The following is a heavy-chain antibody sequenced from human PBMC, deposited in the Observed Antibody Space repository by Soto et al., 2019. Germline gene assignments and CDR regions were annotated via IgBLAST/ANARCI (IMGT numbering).Heavy chain of an antibody. CDR1: GGSISSTKHY. J-gene: IGHJ5*02. V-gene: IGHV4-39*01. CDR3: ATLVAKYGSSSGRFDP. CDR2: IYYSGST. D-gene: IGHD6-6*01. Sequence: SETLSLTCTVSGGSISSTKHYWGWIRQPPGKGLEWIGSIYYSGSTYYKPSLKSRVTISVDTSKNQFSLKLSSVTAADRAVYYCATLVAKYGSSSGRFDPWGQGTLVTVSS.